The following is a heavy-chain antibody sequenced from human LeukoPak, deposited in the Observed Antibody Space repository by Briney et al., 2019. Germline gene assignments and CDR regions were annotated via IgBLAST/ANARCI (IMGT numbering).Heavy chain of an antibody. Sequence: SETLSLTCTVSGGSISSAGYFWSWIRQPPGKGLEWIGYIYHDGSTYYNPSLKSRVTVSVDRSKNQFSLKLSSVTAADTAVYYCARCGYRSIAAAGPKSQGAFDIWGQGTMVTVSS. V-gene: IGHV4-30-2*01. J-gene: IGHJ3*02. CDR3: ARCGYRSIAAAGPKSQGAFDI. CDR2: IYHDGST. CDR1: GGSISSAGYF. D-gene: IGHD6-13*01.